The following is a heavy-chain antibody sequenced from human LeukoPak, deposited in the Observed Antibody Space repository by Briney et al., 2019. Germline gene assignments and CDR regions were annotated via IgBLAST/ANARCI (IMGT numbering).Heavy chain of an antibody. CDR2: IHYSGRP. CDR1: GGSIGGHY. CDR3: ARFGVDYDMDV. J-gene: IGHJ6*02. D-gene: IGHD3-16*01. V-gene: IGHV4-59*11. Sequence: PSETLSLTCTVSGGSIGGHYWTWIRQPPGKGLEWIGQIHYSGRPDYNPSLKSRVTISVDTSKNQLSLKVTSVTGADTAVYYCARFGVDYDMDVWGQGTTVTVSS.